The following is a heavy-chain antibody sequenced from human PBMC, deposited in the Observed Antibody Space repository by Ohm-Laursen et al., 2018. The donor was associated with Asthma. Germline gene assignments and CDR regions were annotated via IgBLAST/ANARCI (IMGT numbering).Heavy chain of an antibody. J-gene: IGHJ4*02. D-gene: IGHD6-13*01. CDR3: ARRRRIAAAGIFDY. CDR2: IHYSGNT. CDR1: GGPISRSSYY. Sequence: GTLSLPCAVPGGPISRSSYYWGWIRQPPGKGLGWIGRIHYSGNTYYNPARKSRVTISLDTSKNQFSLKLSSVTAADAAVYYCARRRRIAAAGIFDYWGQGTLVTVSS. V-gene: IGHV4-39*01.